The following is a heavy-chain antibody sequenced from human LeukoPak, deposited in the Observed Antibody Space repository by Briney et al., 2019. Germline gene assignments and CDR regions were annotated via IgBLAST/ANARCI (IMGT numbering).Heavy chain of an antibody. CDR1: GFTFSSYW. D-gene: IGHD1-26*01. CDR2: INTDGSST. J-gene: IGHJ4*02. V-gene: IGHV3-74*01. Sequence: PGGSLRLSCAASGFTFSSYWMHWVRQAPGKGLVWVSRINTDGSSTSYADSVKGRFTISRDNAKNTLYLQMNSLRAEDTAVYYCARGQAKWELTFDYWGQGTLVTVSS. CDR3: ARGQAKWELTFDY.